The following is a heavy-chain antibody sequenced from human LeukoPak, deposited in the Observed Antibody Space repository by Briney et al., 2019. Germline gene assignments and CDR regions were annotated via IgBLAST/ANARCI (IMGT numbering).Heavy chain of an antibody. Sequence: SGRSLRLSCAASGFIFTSYGMHWVRQAPGKGLEWVAFIQYDGTNKYYADSVKGRFTISRDNSKNTLYLQMNSLRAEDTAVYYCARDLRVAAAGTDYWGQGTLVTVSS. CDR2: IQYDGTNK. J-gene: IGHJ4*02. D-gene: IGHD6-13*01. CDR1: GFIFTSYG. CDR3: ARDLRVAAAGTDY. V-gene: IGHV3-30*02.